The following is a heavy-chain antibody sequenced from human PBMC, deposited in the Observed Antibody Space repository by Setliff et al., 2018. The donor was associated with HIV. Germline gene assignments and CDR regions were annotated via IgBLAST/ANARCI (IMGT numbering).Heavy chain of an antibody. CDR1: GYSISSGYF. CDR2: IYHSGST. D-gene: IGHD3-10*01. CDR3: ARRIRAPGTRHFEEY. V-gene: IGHV4-38-2*01. Sequence: SETLSLTCAVSGYSISSGYFWGWIRQPPGKGLEWIGSIYHSGSTFYNPSLKSRITMSIDTSKNQFSLTLNSVTATDTAVYYCARRIRAPGTRHFEEYWGQGTLVTVSS. J-gene: IGHJ4*02.